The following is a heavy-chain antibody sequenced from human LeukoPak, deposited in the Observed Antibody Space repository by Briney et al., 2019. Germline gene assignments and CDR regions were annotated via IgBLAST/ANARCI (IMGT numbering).Heavy chain of an antibody. Sequence: PGGSLRLSCAASGFTFSIYWMSWVRQAPGKGLEWVANIKQDGSEKYYVDSVKGRFTISRDNAKNSLYLQMNSLRAEDTAVYFCARGLTAPLDWGQGTLVTVPS. CDR3: ARGLTAPLD. D-gene: IGHD5-18*01. J-gene: IGHJ4*02. V-gene: IGHV3-7*03. CDR1: GFTFSIYW. CDR2: IKQDGSEK.